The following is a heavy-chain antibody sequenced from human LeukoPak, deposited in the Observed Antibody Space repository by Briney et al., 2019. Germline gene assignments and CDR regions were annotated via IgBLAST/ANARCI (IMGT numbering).Heavy chain of an antibody. CDR2: IRSKAYGGTT. CDR1: GFTFSSYA. J-gene: IGHJ3*02. V-gene: IGHV3-49*04. CDR3: TRGDPRTTHAFDI. D-gene: IGHD1-1*01. Sequence: GGSLRLSCAASGFTFSSYAMSWVRQAPGKGLEWVGFIRSKAYGGTTEYAASVKGRFTISRDDSKSIAYLQMNSLKTEDTAVYYCTRGDPRTTHAFDIWGQGTMVTVSS.